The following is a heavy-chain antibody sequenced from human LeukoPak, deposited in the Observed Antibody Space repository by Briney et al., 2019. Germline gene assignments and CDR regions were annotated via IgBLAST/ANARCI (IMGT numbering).Heavy chain of an antibody. D-gene: IGHD6-13*01. V-gene: IGHV3-9*01. CDR3: AKEGARLGIAVSGPFDY. Sequence: GGSLRLSCAASGFTFDDYAMHWVRQAPGKGLEWVSGISWNSGSIGYADSVKGRFTISRDNAKNSLYLQMNSLRAEDTALYYCAKEGARLGIAVSGPFDYWGQGTLVTVSS. CDR1: GFTFDDYA. CDR2: ISWNSGSI. J-gene: IGHJ4*02.